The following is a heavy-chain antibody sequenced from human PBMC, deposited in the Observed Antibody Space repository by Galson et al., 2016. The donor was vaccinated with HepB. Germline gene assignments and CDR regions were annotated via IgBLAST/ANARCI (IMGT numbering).Heavy chain of an antibody. CDR1: GYTITSYG. Sequence: QSGAEVKKPGESLRISCKASGYTITSYGITWVRQAPGQGLEWIGWISGYNGNTKYAENLQGRVTLTTDTARSTAYMELRSLRSDDTAVYFCARDWNNWSDGAGYWGQGTLVTVSS. V-gene: IGHV1-18*04. J-gene: IGHJ4*02. CDR2: ISGYNGNT. D-gene: IGHD1/OR15-1a*01. CDR3: ARDWNNWSDGAGY.